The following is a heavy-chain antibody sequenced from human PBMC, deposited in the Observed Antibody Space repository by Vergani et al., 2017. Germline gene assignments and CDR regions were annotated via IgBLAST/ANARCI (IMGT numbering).Heavy chain of an antibody. CDR3: ARFCPANRYYDFWSGGNYYYGMDV. V-gene: IGHV3-23*01. D-gene: IGHD3-3*01. Sequence: EVQLLESGGGLVQPGGSLRLSCAASGFTFSSYAMSWVRQAPGKGLEWVSAISGSGGSTYYADSVKGRFTISRDNSKNTLYLQMNSLRAEDTAVYYCARFCPANRYYDFWSGGNYYYGMDVWGQGTTVTVSS. CDR2: ISGSGGST. J-gene: IGHJ6*02. CDR1: GFTFSSYA.